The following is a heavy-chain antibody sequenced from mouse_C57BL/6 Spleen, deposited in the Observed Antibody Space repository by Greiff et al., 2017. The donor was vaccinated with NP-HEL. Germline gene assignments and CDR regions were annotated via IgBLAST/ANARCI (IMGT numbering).Heavy chain of an antibody. CDR2: ISYDGSN. V-gene: IGHV3-6*01. CDR1: GYSITSGYY. CDR3: ARYSNYEGAMDY. Sequence: EVKLMESGPGLVKPSQSLSLTCSVTGYSITSGYYWNWIRQFPGNKLEWMGYISYDGSNNYNPSLKNRISITRDTSKNQFFLKLNSVTTEDTATYYCARYSNYEGAMDYWGQGTSVTVSS. D-gene: IGHD2-5*01. J-gene: IGHJ4*01.